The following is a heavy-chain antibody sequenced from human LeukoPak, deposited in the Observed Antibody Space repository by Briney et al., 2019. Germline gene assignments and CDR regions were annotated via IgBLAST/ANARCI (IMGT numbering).Heavy chain of an antibody. D-gene: IGHD5-18*01. CDR1: GYTFTSYD. Sequence: ASVKVSCKASGYTFTSYDINWVRQATGQGLEWMGIINPSGGSTSYAQKFQGRVTMTRDTSTSTVYMELSSLRSEDTAVYYCASSIQLRYYFDYWGQGTLVTVSS. CDR3: ASSIQLRYYFDY. CDR2: INPSGGST. V-gene: IGHV1-46*01. J-gene: IGHJ4*02.